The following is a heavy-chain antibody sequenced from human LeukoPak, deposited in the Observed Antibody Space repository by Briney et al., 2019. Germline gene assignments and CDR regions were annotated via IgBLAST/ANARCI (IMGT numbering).Heavy chain of an antibody. CDR1: GFTFSSYA. J-gene: IGHJ3*02. CDR3: EIRAQQSGSNDAFDI. V-gene: IGHV3-23*01. Sequence: GGSPRLSCAASGFTFSSYAMSWVRQAPGKGLEWVSAISGSGGSTYYADSVKGRFTISRDNSKNTLYLQMNSLKTEDTAVYYCEIRAQQSGSNDAFDIWGQGTMTVSS. D-gene: IGHD3-10*01. CDR2: ISGSGGST.